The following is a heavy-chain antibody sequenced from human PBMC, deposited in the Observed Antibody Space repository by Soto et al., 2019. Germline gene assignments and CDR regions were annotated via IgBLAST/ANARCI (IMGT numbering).Heavy chain of an antibody. V-gene: IGHV4-34*01. CDR2: INHSGST. J-gene: IGHJ6*02. CDR3: ARVVSGNGSGSYSYYYYYGMDV. CDR1: GGSFSGYY. D-gene: IGHD3-10*01. Sequence: SETLSLTCAVYGGSFSGYYWSWIRQPPGKGLEWIGEINHSGSTNYNPSLKSRVTISVDTSKNQFSLKLSSVTAADTAVYYCARVVSGNGSGSYSYYYYYGMDVWGQGTTVTVSS.